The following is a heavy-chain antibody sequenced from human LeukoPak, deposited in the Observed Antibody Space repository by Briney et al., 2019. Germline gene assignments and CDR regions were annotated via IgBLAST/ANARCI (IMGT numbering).Heavy chain of an antibody. D-gene: IGHD5-24*01. J-gene: IGHJ4*02. Sequence: PGGSLRLSWAASGFSFSNYAMSWVRQAPGKGLEWVSAISSSGSNTYYADSVKGRFTISRDNSKNSLYLQMNSLRVEDTAVYYCATEDGFNFDYWGQGTLVTVSS. V-gene: IGHV3-23*01. CDR2: ISSSGSNT. CDR1: GFSFSNYA. CDR3: ATEDGFNFDY.